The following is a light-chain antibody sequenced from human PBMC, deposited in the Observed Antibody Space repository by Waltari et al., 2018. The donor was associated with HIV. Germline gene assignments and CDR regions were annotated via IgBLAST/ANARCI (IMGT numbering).Light chain of an antibody. J-gene: IGLJ2*01. CDR1: NIGSKS. CDR2: DDR. Sequence: SYVLTQPPSVSVAPGQTARITCGGNNIGSKSVQWYQQKPGQAPVLVVYDDRDRPSGIPERFSGSNSGNTATLTISRVEAGDEADYYCQVWDSSSDVVFGGGTKLTVL. CDR3: QVWDSSSDVV. V-gene: IGLV3-21*02.